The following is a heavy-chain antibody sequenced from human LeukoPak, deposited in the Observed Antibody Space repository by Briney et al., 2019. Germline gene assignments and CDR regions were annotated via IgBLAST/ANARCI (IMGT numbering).Heavy chain of an antibody. J-gene: IGHJ4*02. D-gene: IGHD3-10*01. CDR1: GFTFSSYW. CDR2: IKQDGSET. Sequence: GGSLRLYCAASGFTFSSYWMTWVRQAPGKGLEWVANIKQDGSETNYVDSVKGRFTVSRDNAKNSLYLQMNTLRAEDTAVYYCAGGITMVRGDDYWGQGTLVTVYS. CDR3: AGGITMVRGDDY. V-gene: IGHV3-7*04.